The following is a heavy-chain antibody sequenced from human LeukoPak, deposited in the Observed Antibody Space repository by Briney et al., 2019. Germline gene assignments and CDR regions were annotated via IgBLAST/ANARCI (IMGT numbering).Heavy chain of an antibody. V-gene: IGHV1-2*02. CDR1: GYTFTGYY. D-gene: IGHD3-22*01. J-gene: IGHJ4*02. Sequence: GASVKVSCKASGYTFTGYYMHWVRQAPGQGLEWMGWINPNSGGTNYAQKFQGRVTMTRDTSISTAYMELSRLRSDDTAVYYCARVPLYYYNSSGLLFDYWGQGTLVTVSS. CDR2: INPNSGGT. CDR3: ARVPLYYYNSSGLLFDY.